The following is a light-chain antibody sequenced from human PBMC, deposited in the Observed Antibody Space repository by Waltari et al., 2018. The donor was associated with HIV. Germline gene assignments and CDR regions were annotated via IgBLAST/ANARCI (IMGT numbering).Light chain of an antibody. CDR3: SSYAGSNNSYVL. CDR1: SSDAGGYTY. Sequence: QSALTQPPSASGSPGQSVTISCTGTSSDAGGYTYVSWYQQHPGKAPQLMIYEVSKRPSGVPDRFSGSKSGNTASLTVSGLQAEDEADYYCSSYAGSNNSYVLFGGGTKLTVL. J-gene: IGLJ2*01. V-gene: IGLV2-8*01. CDR2: EVS.